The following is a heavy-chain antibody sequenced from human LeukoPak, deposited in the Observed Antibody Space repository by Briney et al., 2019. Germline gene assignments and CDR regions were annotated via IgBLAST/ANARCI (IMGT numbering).Heavy chain of an antibody. D-gene: IGHD3-10*01. CDR2: ISHSGST. J-gene: IGHJ4*02. CDR3: ARGRITMVRGVIFDY. Sequence: SETLSLTCAVYGGSFSGYYWSWIRQPPGKGLEWIGEISHSGSTNYNPSLKSRVTISVDTSTNQFSLKLSSVTAADTAVYYCARGRITMVRGVIFDYWGQGTLVTVSS. V-gene: IGHV4-34*01. CDR1: GGSFSGYY.